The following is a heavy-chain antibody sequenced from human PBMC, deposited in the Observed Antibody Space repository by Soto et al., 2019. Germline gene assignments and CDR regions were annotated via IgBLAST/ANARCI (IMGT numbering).Heavy chain of an antibody. D-gene: IGHD1-1*01. V-gene: IGHV3-11*01. Sequence: LRLSCAASGFIFSDYYMSWIRQAPGKGLEWLAYISRDGNAIFYADSVIGRFTVSRDNAKNSLFLQMDDLRAEDTAMFFCARGAEMSSLTKWFDPWGQGTLVTVSS. CDR3: ARGAEMSSLTKWFDP. CDR2: ISRDGNAI. CDR1: GFIFSDYY. J-gene: IGHJ5*02.